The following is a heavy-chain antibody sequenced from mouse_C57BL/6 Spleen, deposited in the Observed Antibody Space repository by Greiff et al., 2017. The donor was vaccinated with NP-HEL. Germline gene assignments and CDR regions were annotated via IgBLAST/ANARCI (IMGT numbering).Heavy chain of an antibody. CDR3: ARQNYGSREGFAY. CDR1: GFTFSSYG. Sequence: EVMLVESGGDLVKPGGSLKLSCAASGFTFSSYGMSWVRQTPDKRLEWVATISSGGSYTYYPDSVKGRFTISRDNAKNTLYLQMSSLKSEDTAMYDCARQNYGSREGFAYWGQGTLVTVSA. D-gene: IGHD1-1*01. J-gene: IGHJ3*01. V-gene: IGHV5-6*01. CDR2: ISSGGSYT.